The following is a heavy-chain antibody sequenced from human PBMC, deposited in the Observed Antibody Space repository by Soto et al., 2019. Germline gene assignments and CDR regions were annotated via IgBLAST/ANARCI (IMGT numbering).Heavy chain of an antibody. D-gene: IGHD2-21*02. Sequence: NLSETLSLTCTVSGGSISSGGYYWSWIRQHPGKGLEWIGYIYYSGSTYYNPSLKSRVTISVDTSKNQFSLKLSSVTAADTAVYYCARQNRAVVTRCAFDIWGQGTMVTVSS. CDR2: IYYSGST. CDR1: GGSISSGGYY. CDR3: ARQNRAVVTRCAFDI. J-gene: IGHJ3*02. V-gene: IGHV4-31*03.